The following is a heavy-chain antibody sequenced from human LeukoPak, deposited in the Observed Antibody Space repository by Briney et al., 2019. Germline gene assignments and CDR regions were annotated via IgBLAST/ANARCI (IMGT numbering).Heavy chain of an antibody. CDR3: ARLNLEYLYSSGPNDY. Sequence: PSETLSLTCALYGGSFTYYYWAWIRQTPGKGPEWIGEINHAGTADYNPSLKSRVTISVDTSKNQFSLRLNSVTPADTAVYYCARLNLEYLYSSGPNDYWGQGTLVTVSS. J-gene: IGHJ4*02. D-gene: IGHD3-10*01. CDR1: GGSFTYYY. CDR2: INHAGTA. V-gene: IGHV4-34*01.